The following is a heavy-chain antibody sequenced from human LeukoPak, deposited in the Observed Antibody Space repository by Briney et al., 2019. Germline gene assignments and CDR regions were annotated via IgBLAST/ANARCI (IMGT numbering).Heavy chain of an antibody. CDR2: IRVSGGGAT. D-gene: IGHD1-26*01. V-gene: IGHV3-23*01. Sequence: GGSLRLSCAASGFTFSVYAMTWVRQAPGKGLEWVSTIRVSGGGATYYAASVQGRFTISRDNSKNTLYLQMSSLRVEDTAVYYCAKPTGAGVAKWYFDSWGQGTLVTVSS. CDR1: GFTFSVYA. J-gene: IGHJ4*02. CDR3: AKPTGAGVAKWYFDS.